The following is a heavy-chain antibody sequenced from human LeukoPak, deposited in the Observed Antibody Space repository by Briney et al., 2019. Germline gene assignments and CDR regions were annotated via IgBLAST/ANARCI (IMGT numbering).Heavy chain of an antibody. CDR2: INPSGGST. D-gene: IGHD3-10*01. V-gene: IGHV1-46*01. CDR1: GYTFTSYY. J-gene: IGHJ4*02. CDR3: ARGRLIRGMTRGIDY. Sequence: ASVKVSCKASGYTFTSYYMHWVRQAPGQGLEWMGIINPSGGSTSYAQKFQGRVTMTRDTSTSTVYMELRSLRSDDTAVYYCARGRLIRGMTRGIDYWGQGTLVTVSS.